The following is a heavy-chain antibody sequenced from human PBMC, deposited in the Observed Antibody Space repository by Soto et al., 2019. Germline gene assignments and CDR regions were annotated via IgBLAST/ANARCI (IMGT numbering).Heavy chain of an antibody. D-gene: IGHD2-8*01. V-gene: IGHV4-39*01. CDR2: IYYSGST. CDR1: GGSISSSSYY. Sequence: QLQLQESGPGLVKPSETLSLTCTVSGGSISSSSYYWGWIRQPPGKGLEWIGSIYYSGSTYYNPCLNSRVTISVDTSKNLFSRKLSSVTAADTAVYYCASRGDIVLKVYALAHFDYWGQGTLVTVSS. CDR3: ASRGDIVLKVYALAHFDY. J-gene: IGHJ4*02.